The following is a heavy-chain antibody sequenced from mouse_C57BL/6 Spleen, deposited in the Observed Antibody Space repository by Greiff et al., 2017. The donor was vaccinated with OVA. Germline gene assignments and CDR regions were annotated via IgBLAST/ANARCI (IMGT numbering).Heavy chain of an antibody. CDR3: ARRPSYYYGSSYAYAMDY. CDR2: IYPGSGST. J-gene: IGHJ4*01. V-gene: IGHV1-55*01. CDR1: GYTFTSYW. D-gene: IGHD1-1*01. Sequence: QVQLQQPGAELVKPGASVKMSCKASGYTFTSYWITWVKQRPGQGLEWIGDIYPGSGSTNYNEKFKSKATLTVDTSSSTAYMQLSSLTSEDSAVYYCARRPSYYYGSSYAYAMDYWGQGTSVTVSS.